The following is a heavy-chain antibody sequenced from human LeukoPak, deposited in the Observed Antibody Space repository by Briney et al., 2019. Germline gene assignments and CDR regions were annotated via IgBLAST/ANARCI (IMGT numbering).Heavy chain of an antibody. D-gene: IGHD2-15*01. J-gene: IGHJ6*02. CDR3: ARGPYCSGGSCLAEEPMDV. V-gene: IGHV4-34*01. Sequence: SETLSLTCAVYGGSFSGYYWSWIRQPPGKGLEWIGEINHSGSTNYNPSLKSRVTISVDTSKNQFSLELSSVTAADTAVYYCARGPYCSGGSCLAEEPMDVWGQGTTVTVSS. CDR1: GGSFSGYY. CDR2: INHSGST.